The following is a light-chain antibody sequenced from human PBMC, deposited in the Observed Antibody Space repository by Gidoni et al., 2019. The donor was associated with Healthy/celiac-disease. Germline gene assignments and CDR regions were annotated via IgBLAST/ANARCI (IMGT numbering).Light chain of an antibody. J-gene: IGKJ4*01. CDR1: QSVSSN. CDR3: QQYNNWPPLLT. V-gene: IGKV3-15*01. Sequence: ELVMTQSPATLSVSPGERATLSCRASQSVSSNLAWYQQKPGQAPRLLIYGASTRATGIPARFSGSGSGTEFTLTISSMQSEDFEVYYCQQYNNWPPLLTFXGXTKVEIK. CDR2: GAS.